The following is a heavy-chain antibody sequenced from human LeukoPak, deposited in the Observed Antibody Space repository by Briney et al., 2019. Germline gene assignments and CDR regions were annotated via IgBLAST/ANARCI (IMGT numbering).Heavy chain of an antibody. CDR2: IKQDGSEK. CDR3: ARVDPGDYFDY. CDR1: GFTFSSYW. D-gene: IGHD4-17*01. Sequence: GGSLRLSCAASGFTFSSYWMSWVRQAPGKGLEWVANIKQDGSEKYYVDSVKGRFTISRDNAKNSLYLQMNSLRAEDTAVHYCARVDPGDYFDYWGQGTLVTVSS. J-gene: IGHJ4*02. V-gene: IGHV3-7*03.